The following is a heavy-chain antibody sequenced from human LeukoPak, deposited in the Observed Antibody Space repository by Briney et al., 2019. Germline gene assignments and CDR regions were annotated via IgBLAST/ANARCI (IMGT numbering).Heavy chain of an antibody. J-gene: IGHJ6*03. CDR2: IYCSGST. CDR3: ARGRAGRGYSYVIYYYYYMDV. D-gene: IGHD5-18*01. V-gene: IGHV4-59*12. Sequence: PSETLSLTCNVSGGSISSYYWSWMRQPPGKGLEWIGYIYCSGSTKYNPSLTSRVTISVHTSKKQFHLNLSSVTAADTAVYYCARGRAGRGYSYVIYYYYYMDVWGKGTTVTVSS. CDR1: GGSISSYY.